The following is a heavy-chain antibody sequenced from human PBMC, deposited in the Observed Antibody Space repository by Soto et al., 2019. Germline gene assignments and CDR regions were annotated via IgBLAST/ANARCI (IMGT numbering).Heavy chain of an antibody. V-gene: IGHV1-46*02. CDR2: IHPSGGGS. Sequence: SVKVSCKSSGYPFNTYHLHWVRQAPGQGLEWMGMIHPSGGGSTYAQKCLGRVTMTMDSSTSTVLMELISLRYADTAVYYCARGGHIMVVSDGFDSWGQGTLVTVSS. CDR3: ARGGHIMVVSDGFDS. CDR1: GYPFNTYH. D-gene: IGHD2-21*02. J-gene: IGHJ4*02.